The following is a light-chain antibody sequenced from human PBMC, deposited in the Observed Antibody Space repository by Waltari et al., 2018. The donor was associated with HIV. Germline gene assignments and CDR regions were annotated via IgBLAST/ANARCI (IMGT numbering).Light chain of an antibody. CDR1: QGISNY. CDR2: AAS. V-gene: IGKV1-27*01. J-gene: IGKJ1*01. Sequence: DIQMTQSPSSLSASVGDSVPITCRASQGISNYLAWYQPKPGKFPKLLIYAASTLQSGVPSRLSGSGSGTDFTLTISNLQPEDVATYYCQKYNSAPWTFGQGTKVEVK. CDR3: QKYNSAPWT.